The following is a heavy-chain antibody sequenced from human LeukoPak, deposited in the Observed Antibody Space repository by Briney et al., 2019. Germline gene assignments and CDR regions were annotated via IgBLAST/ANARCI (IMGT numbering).Heavy chain of an antibody. CDR3: ARQGLYESNDFWTFQH. J-gene: IGHJ1*01. D-gene: IGHD3/OR15-3a*01. Sequence: GSLRLSCAASGFSFSDYYMSWIRQTPEEGLEWLSYISSSSDYKNYADSLKGRFTISRDNAKNSVYLQMNSLRAEDTAVYYCARQGLYESNDFWTFQHWGQGTLVTVSS. CDR1: GFSFSDYY. V-gene: IGHV3-11*06. CDR2: ISSSSDYK.